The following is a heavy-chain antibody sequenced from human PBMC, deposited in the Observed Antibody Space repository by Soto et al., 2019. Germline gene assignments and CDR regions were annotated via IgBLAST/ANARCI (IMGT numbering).Heavy chain of an antibody. D-gene: IGHD6-19*01. Sequence: QVQLQESGPGLVKPSETLSLTCTVSGGFISSYYWSWIRQPPGKGLEWIGFIYYSGNTNYNPSLKSRVTISVDTSKNQFSLKLSSVTAADTAVYYCARHGGYSSGAYAFDIWGQGTMVTVSS. CDR2: IYYSGNT. CDR1: GGFISSYY. CDR3: ARHGGYSSGAYAFDI. V-gene: IGHV4-59*08. J-gene: IGHJ3*02.